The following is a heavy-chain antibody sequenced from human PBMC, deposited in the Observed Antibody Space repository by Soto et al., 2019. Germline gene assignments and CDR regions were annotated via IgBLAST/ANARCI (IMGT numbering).Heavy chain of an antibody. V-gene: IGHV4-4*02. Sequence: SETLSLTCAVSGGSISSSNWWSWVRQPPGKGLEWIGEIYHSGSTNYNPSLKSRVTISVDKSKNQFSLKLSSVTAADMAVYYCAGGSSSWYGYNWFDPWGQGTLVTVSS. J-gene: IGHJ5*02. CDR3: AGGSSSWYGYNWFDP. CDR2: IYHSGST. D-gene: IGHD6-13*01. CDR1: GGSISSSNW.